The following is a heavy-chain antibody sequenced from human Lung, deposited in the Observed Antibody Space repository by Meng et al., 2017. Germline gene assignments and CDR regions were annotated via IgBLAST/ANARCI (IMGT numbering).Heavy chain of an antibody. V-gene: IGHV3-15*01. J-gene: IGHJ4*02. CDR1: GCTFSNGY. CDR2: IKSKPDGEKI. Sequence: EVKLVVCGGGLVKMGGSLRLSCEGTGCTFSNGYMNWVRQVPGKRLEWVGRIKSKPDGEKIDYAETVKGRLTISRDDSKNTVYLQMNSLKTEDTAVYYCSGHIDYWGQGTLVTVSS. D-gene: IGHD5-12*01. CDR3: SGHIDY.